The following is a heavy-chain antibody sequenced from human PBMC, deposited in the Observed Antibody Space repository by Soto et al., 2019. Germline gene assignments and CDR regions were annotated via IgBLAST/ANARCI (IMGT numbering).Heavy chain of an antibody. D-gene: IGHD3-16*01. J-gene: IGHJ4*02. CDR3: AKTGWPQSSYYFDY. Sequence: GGSLRLSCAASGFRFSLFWMSWVRQTPGKGLEWVANINEDGSEKFFADSVKGRFTISRDNAKNSLSLQMNSLTADDTAVYYCAKTGWPQSSYYFDYWGQGTLVTVSS. V-gene: IGHV3-7*03. CDR2: INEDGSEK. CDR1: GFRFSLFW.